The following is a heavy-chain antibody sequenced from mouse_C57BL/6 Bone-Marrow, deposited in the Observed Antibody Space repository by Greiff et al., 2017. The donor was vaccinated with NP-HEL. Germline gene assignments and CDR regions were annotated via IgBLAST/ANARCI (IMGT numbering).Heavy chain of an antibody. J-gene: IGHJ3*01. CDR3: TTSYGPWFAY. V-gene: IGHV14-4*01. CDR1: GFNIKDDY. Sequence: EVQLQQSGAELVRPGASVKLSCTASGFNIKDDYMHWVKQRPEQGLEWIGWIDPENGDTEYASKFQGKATITADTSSNTAYLQLSSLTSEDTADYYCTTSYGPWFAYWGQGTLVTVSA. D-gene: IGHD1-1*02. CDR2: IDPENGDT.